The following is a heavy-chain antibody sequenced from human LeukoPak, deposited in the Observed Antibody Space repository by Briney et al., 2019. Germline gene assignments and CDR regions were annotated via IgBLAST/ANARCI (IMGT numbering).Heavy chain of an antibody. Sequence: ASVKVSCKASGYTFTSYDINWVRQATGQGLEWMGWMNPNSGNTGYAQKFQGRVTITRNTSISTAYMELSSLRSEDTAVYYCARGTPYDSSGYTMDPDAFDIWGQGTMVTVSS. V-gene: IGHV1-8*03. D-gene: IGHD3-22*01. CDR3: ARGTPYDSSGYTMDPDAFDI. J-gene: IGHJ3*02. CDR2: MNPNSGNT. CDR1: GYTFTSYD.